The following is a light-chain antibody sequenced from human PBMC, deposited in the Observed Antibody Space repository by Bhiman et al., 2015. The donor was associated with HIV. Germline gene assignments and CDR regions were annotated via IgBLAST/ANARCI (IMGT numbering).Light chain of an antibody. CDR1: SSNIGAGYD. J-gene: IGLJ2*01. V-gene: IGLV1-40*01. CDR3: QSYDRTRVCRV. Sequence: QSVLTQPPSVSGAPGQRVTISCTGSSSNIGAGYDVHWYQQLPGTAPKLLFYGNTNRPSGVPDRFSASKSGTSASLAITGLQAEDEAVYYCQSYDRTRVCRVFGGGTKVDRP. CDR2: GNT.